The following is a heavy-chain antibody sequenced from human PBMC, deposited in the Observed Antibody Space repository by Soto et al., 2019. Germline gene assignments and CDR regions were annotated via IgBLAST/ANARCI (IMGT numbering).Heavy chain of an antibody. CDR2: INPGNGDT. D-gene: IGHD2-2*01. J-gene: IGHJ6*02. Sequence: QVQLVQSGTEVKKPGASVKVSCKTSGYSFTKYGLHWVRQAPGQRLEWMGWINPGNGDTKYSQKFQGRVTITRDTSAAPAYMELSSLRSEVSAVFYCARTDCSSTSCYNYYYYGMDVGGQGTTVTVSS. CDR3: ARTDCSSTSCYNYYYYGMDV. V-gene: IGHV1-3*01. CDR1: GYSFTKYG.